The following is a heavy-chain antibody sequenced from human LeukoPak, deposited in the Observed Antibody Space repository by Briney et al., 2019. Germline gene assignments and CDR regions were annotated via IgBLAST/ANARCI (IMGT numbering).Heavy chain of an antibody. CDR3: ARARYGGNHYFDY. Sequence: GGSLRLSCAASGFTFSSYWMHWVRQAPGKGLVWVSRINSDGSSTSYANSVKGRFTISRDNAKNTLYLQMNSLRAGDTAVYYCARARYGGNHYFDYWGQGTLVTVSS. D-gene: IGHD4-23*01. CDR1: GFTFSSYW. CDR2: INSDGSST. V-gene: IGHV3-74*01. J-gene: IGHJ4*02.